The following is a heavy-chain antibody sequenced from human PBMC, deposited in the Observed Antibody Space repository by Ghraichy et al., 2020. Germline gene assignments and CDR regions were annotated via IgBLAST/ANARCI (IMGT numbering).Heavy chain of an antibody. CDR3: ARVVIAASIRYVVDV. J-gene: IGHJ6*01. V-gene: IGHV4-59*11. CDR1: DVSMNSHF. CDR2: IHYSGDS. Sequence: SETLSLTCSVSDVSMNSHFCRWIRQPPGKGLEWIGFIHYSGDSSYNTSLKIRVTMSLNMSKKEFYLKFTSVNAVNTAVYYFARVVIAASIRYVVDVWGQGTTVTVSS. D-gene: IGHD6-13*01.